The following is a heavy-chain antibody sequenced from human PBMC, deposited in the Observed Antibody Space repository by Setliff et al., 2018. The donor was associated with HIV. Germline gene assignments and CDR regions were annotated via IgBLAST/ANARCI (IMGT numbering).Heavy chain of an antibody. CDR3: ARKGRDVDC. CDR2: ITSSSSYV. J-gene: IGHJ4*02. CDR1: GFTFSSYT. Sequence: GGSLRLSCAASGFTFSSYTMNWVRQAPGKGLEWVSSITSSSSYVYYADSVKGRFTISRDNAKNSLFLQMNSLRAEDTAIYYCARKGRDVDCWGPGTLVTVS. V-gene: IGHV3-21*04.